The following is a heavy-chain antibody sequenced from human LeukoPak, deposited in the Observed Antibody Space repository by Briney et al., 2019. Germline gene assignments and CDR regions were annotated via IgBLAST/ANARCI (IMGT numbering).Heavy chain of an antibody. J-gene: IGHJ4*02. V-gene: IGHV3-9*03. D-gene: IGHD3-3*01. Sequence: GRSLRLSCAASGFTFDDYAMHWVRQAPGKGLEWVSGISWNSGSIGYADSVKGRFTISRDNAKNSLYLQMNSLRAEDMALYYCAKAGNGYYTNPDYWGQGTLVTVSS. CDR3: AKAGNGYYTNPDY. CDR1: GFTFDDYA. CDR2: ISWNSGSI.